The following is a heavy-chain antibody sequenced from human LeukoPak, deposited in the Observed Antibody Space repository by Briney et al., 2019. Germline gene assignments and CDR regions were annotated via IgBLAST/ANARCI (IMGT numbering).Heavy chain of an antibody. D-gene: IGHD3-16*01. CDR2: IYPSSGGT. CDR1: GYTFTGHH. CDR3: VGVTYSSYDDFDY. V-gene: IGHV1-2*02. Sequence: GASVTVSCKTSGYTFTGHHIHWVRQAPAQGLEWMGWIYPSSGGTQYGQKFKGRVTMTRDTSVSTAYMELTRLQFDDTAVYYCVGVTYSSYDDFDYWGQGTLVTVSS. J-gene: IGHJ4*02.